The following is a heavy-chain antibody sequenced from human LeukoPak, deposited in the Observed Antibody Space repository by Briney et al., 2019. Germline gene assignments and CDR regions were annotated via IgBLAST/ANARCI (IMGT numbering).Heavy chain of an antibody. CDR2: IKGDGSTT. D-gene: IGHD3-16*01. CDR3: ARGDIWPL. J-gene: IGHJ2*01. CDR1: GLTFSSSW. Sequence: LAGGSLRLSCAASGLTFSSSWMHWVRQAPGKGLVWVSRIKGDGSTTNYADSVKGRFTISRDNAKNTLYLQMSSLRAEDTAVYYWARGDIWPLWGRGTLVNGSS. V-gene: IGHV3-74*01.